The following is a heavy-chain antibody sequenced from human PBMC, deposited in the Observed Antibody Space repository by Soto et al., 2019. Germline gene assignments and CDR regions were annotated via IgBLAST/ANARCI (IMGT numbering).Heavy chain of an antibody. CDR1: GYTFTNYN. CDR2: MNPKTGNT. CDR3: AREAASDPSFYYHYMDV. Sequence: QEQLVQSGAEVKKPGAPVKVSCKASGYTFTNYNINWVRQATGQGLEWMGWMNPKTGNTGYAEKLQGRVTMTRNSSINTAFMELSGLRSEYTAVYYCAREAASDPSFYYHYMDVWGKGTTVTVYS. V-gene: IGHV1-8*01. D-gene: IGHD6-25*01. J-gene: IGHJ6*03.